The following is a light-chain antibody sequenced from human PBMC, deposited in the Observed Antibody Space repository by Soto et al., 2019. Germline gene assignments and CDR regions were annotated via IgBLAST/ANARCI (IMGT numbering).Light chain of an antibody. CDR3: QHYFNIPYT. CDR1: QSVFDSSNNKNY. CDR2: WAS. Sequence: DIVMTQSPDSLAVSLGERATINCKSSQSVFDSSNNKNYLAWYHQKPGQPPRLLISWASTRESGVPDRFSGSVSGTDFTLTISSLQAEDVAVYYCQHYFNIPYTFGQGTKLEIK. J-gene: IGKJ2*01. V-gene: IGKV4-1*01.